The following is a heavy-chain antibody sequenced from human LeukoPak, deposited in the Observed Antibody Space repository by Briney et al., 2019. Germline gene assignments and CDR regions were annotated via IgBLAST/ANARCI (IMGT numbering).Heavy chain of an antibody. CDR2: FDPEDGET. CDR3: ARGWDYRRPGYLDF. D-gene: IGHD1-26*01. CDR1: ELTLTLLA. V-gene: IGHV1-24*01. Sequence: GASVKVSCTVLELTLTLLATQSGGGSPGKGLEWMGGFDPEDGETIYAQKFQGRVTMTEDTSTEPAYMELSSLRSEDTAVYYCARGWDYRRPGYLDFWGKGTLVTVSS. J-gene: IGHJ4*02.